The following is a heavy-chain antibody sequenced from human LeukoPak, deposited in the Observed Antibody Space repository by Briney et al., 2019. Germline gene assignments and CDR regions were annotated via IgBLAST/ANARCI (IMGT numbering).Heavy chain of an antibody. J-gene: IGHJ6*02. CDR1: GYTFTSYG. D-gene: IGHD6-6*01. CDR3: ARDLGAARNYYYYYGMAV. V-gene: IGHV1-18*01. Sequence: ASVKVSCTASGYTFTSYGISWVRQAPGQGLEWMGWISAYNGNTNYAQKFQGGVTMTTDTSTSTAYMELRSLRSDDTAVYYCARDLGAARNYYYYYGMAVWGQGTTVTVSS. CDR2: ISAYNGNT.